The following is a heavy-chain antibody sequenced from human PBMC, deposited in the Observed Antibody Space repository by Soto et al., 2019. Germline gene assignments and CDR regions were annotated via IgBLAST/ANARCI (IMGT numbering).Heavy chain of an antibody. J-gene: IGHJ5*02. CDR2: IRSKAYGGTT. CDR3: TRGGGYSYGYVYWFDP. D-gene: IGHD5-18*01. Sequence: GSLRISCTTSVFTFGDYAMSWVRQAPGKGLEWVGFIRSKAYGGTTEYAASVKGRFTISRDDSKSIAYLQMNSLKTEDTAVYYCTRGGGYSYGYVYWFDPWGQGTMVTVSS. V-gene: IGHV3-49*04. CDR1: VFTFGDYA.